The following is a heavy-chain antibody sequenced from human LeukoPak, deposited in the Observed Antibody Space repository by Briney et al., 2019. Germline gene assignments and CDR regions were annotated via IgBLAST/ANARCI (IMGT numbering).Heavy chain of an antibody. Sequence: PGGSLRLSCAASGLTFSSHWMHWVRQAPGKGLEWVAVISYDGSTKYYADSVKGRFTISRDTFQNTLYLQMNSLRPEDTAVYYCAKGGGRQLADAFDIWGQGTMVTASS. D-gene: IGHD6-6*01. CDR3: AKGGGRQLADAFDI. CDR1: GLTFSSHW. J-gene: IGHJ3*02. CDR2: ISYDGSTK. V-gene: IGHV3-30*18.